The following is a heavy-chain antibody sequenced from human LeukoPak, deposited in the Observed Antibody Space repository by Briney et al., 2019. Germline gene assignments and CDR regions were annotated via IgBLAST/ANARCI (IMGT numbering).Heavy chain of an antibody. J-gene: IGHJ5*02. Sequence: SVKVSCKASVGTFTSYAISWVRQAPGQGLEWMGRIIPIFGIANYAQKFQGRVTITADKSTSTAYMELSSLRSEDTAVYYCARERLDGRFGEFTQPNWFDPWGQGTLVTVSS. D-gene: IGHD3-10*01. CDR3: ARERLDGRFGEFTQPNWFDP. CDR2: IIPIFGIA. CDR1: VGTFTSYA. V-gene: IGHV1-69*17.